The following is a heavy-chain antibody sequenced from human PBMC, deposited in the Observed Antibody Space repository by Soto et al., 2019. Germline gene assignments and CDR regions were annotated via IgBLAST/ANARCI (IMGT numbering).Heavy chain of an antibody. V-gene: IGHV4-34*01. D-gene: IGHD3-10*01. J-gene: IGHJ4*02. Sequence: SETLSLTCAVYGGSFSGYYWSWIRQPPGKGLEWIGEINHSGSTNYNPSLKSRVTISVDTSKNQFSLKLSSVTAADTAVYYCARPTRPNYGSGSYYNVLGFGYWGQGTLVTVSS. CDR1: GGSFSGYY. CDR3: ARPTRPNYGSGSYYNVLGFGY. CDR2: INHSGST.